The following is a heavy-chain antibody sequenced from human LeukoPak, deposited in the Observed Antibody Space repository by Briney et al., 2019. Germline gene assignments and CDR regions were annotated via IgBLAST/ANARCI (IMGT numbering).Heavy chain of an antibody. CDR1: GFSFSSDW. CDR3: ARPLMGGGNSPFDS. V-gene: IGHV3-7*05. CDR2: IRRDGSQK. Sequence: GGSLRLSCAASGFSFSSDWMSWVRQAPGKGLEWVANIRRDGSQKYYVDSVKVRFTISRDNADNSLYLRMNSLRAEDTAVYYCARPLMGGGNSPFDSWGQGTLVTVSS. J-gene: IGHJ4*02. D-gene: IGHD4-23*01.